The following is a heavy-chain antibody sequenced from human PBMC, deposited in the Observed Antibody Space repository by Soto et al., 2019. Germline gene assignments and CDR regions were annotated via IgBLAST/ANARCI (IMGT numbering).Heavy chain of an antibody. Sequence: QVQLQQWGAGLLKPSETLSLTCAVYGGSFSGYYWSWIRQPPGKGLEWIGEINHSGSTNYNPSLKSRVTISVDTSKNQFSLKLSSVTAADTAVYYCARRYCSGGSCYLDPWGQGTLVTVSS. CDR1: GGSFSGYY. V-gene: IGHV4-34*01. J-gene: IGHJ5*02. CDR2: INHSGST. D-gene: IGHD2-15*01. CDR3: ARRYCSGGSCYLDP.